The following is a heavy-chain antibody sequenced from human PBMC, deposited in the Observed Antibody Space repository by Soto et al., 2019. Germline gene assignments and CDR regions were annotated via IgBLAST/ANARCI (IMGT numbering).Heavy chain of an antibody. CDR3: AREHVRPRTGAMGV. CDR2: INPYRGAT. CDR1: GYSFTDYY. Sequence: ASVKVSCKASGYSFTDYYMHWVRQAPGQGLEWMGWINPYRGATNYAQKFQGRVTMTRDTSISTAYMELSRLRSDDTAVYWCAREHVRPRTGAMGVWGQGTTVTVSS. D-gene: IGHD1-1*01. J-gene: IGHJ6*02. V-gene: IGHV1-2*02.